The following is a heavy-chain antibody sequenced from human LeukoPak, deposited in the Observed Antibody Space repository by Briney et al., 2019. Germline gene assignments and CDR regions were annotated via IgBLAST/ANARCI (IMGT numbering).Heavy chain of an antibody. J-gene: IGHJ4*02. V-gene: IGHV4-59*01. CDR3: ARAPYYYDSSGYYQ. CDR1: GGSISSYY. Sequence: SETLSLTCTVSGGSISSYYWSWIRQPPGKGLEWIGYIYYSGSTNYNPSLKSRVTISVDTSKNQFSLKLSSVTAADTAVHYCARAPYYYDSSGYYQWGQGTLVTVSS. D-gene: IGHD3-22*01. CDR2: IYYSGST.